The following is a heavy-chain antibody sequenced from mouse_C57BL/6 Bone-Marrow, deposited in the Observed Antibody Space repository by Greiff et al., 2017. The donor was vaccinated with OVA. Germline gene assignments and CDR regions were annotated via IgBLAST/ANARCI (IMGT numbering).Heavy chain of an antibody. Sequence: EVQLQESGGGLVKPGGSLKLSCAASGFTFSSYAMSWVRQTPEKRLEWVATISDGGSYTYYPDNVKGRFTISRDNAKNNLYLQMSHLKSEDTAMYYCARDGNQFAYWGQGTLVTVSA. CDR3: ARDGNQFAY. D-gene: IGHD2-1*01. CDR1: GFTFSSYA. CDR2: ISDGGSYT. V-gene: IGHV5-4*01. J-gene: IGHJ3*01.